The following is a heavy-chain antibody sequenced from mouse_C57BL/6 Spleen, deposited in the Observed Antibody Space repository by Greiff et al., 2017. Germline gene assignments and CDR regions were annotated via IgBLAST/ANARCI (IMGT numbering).Heavy chain of an antibody. J-gene: IGHJ3*01. V-gene: IGHV2-6*01. CDR3: ASGGSSGSFFAY. Sequence: VKLMESGPGLVAPSQSLSITCTVSGFSLTSYGVDWVRQSPGKGLEWLGVIWGVGSTNYNSALKSRLSISKDNSKSQVFLKRNSLQTDDTAMYYCASGGSSGSFFAYRGQGTLVTVSA. CDR2: IWGVGST. D-gene: IGHD3-2*02. CDR1: GFSLTSYG.